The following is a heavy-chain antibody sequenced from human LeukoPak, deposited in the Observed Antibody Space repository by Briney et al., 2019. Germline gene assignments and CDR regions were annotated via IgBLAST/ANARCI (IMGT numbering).Heavy chain of an antibody. Sequence: GGSLRLSCAASGFTFSSYSMNWVRQVPGKGLEWVSSISSSSSYIYYADSVKGRFTISRDNAKNSLYLQMNSLRAEDTAVYYCARDESGYYGSGGYYGMDVWGQGTTVTVSS. CDR1: GFTFSSYS. V-gene: IGHV3-21*01. D-gene: IGHD3-10*01. CDR2: ISSSSSYI. J-gene: IGHJ6*02. CDR3: ARDESGYYGSGGYYGMDV.